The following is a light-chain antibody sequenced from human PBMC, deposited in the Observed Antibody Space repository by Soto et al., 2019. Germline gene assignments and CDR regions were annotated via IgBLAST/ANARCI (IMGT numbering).Light chain of an antibody. V-gene: IGKV1-13*02. CDR3: QQRSTWPT. CDR1: QDISSA. CDR2: AAS. J-gene: IGKJ5*01. Sequence: AIQLTQSPSSLSASVGDRVTITCRASQDISSALVWYQQKPGKAPKLLIYAASSLQSGVPSRFSGSGSGTDFALTISSLEPEDFALYYCQQRSTWPTFGQGTRLEI.